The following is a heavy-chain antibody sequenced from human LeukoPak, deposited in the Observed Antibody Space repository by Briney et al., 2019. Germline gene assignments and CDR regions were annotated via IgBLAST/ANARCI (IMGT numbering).Heavy chain of an antibody. CDR3: VRWIDS. CDR2: INGDGSST. Sequence: GGSLRLSCAACGFTFSCDWTHWVRQAPGKGLVCVSYINGDGSSTNYADSVRGRFTISRDNAKKTLYLQMNSLRDEDTAVYYCVRWIDSWGLGTLVTVSS. V-gene: IGHV3-74*01. J-gene: IGHJ5*01. CDR1: GFTFSCDW.